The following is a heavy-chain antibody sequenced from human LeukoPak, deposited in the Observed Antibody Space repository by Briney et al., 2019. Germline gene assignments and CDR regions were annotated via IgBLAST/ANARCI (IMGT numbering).Heavy chain of an antibody. CDR3: ARGSRGYSGYAVGKLDY. J-gene: IGHJ4*02. D-gene: IGHD5-12*01. V-gene: IGHV4-28*03. Sequence: PSETLSLTCAVSGYSISSSNWWGWIRQPPGKGLEWIGYIYYSGNTFYNPSLKSRVTISVDTSKNQFSLKLSSVTAADTAVYYCARGSRGYSGYAVGKLDYWGQGTLVTVSS. CDR1: GYSISSSNW. CDR2: IYYSGNT.